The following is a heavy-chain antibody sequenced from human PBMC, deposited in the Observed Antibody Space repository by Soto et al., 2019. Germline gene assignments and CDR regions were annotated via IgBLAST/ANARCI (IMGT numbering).Heavy chain of an antibody. CDR3: ARDPDSRVYHVEGDY. J-gene: IGHJ4*02. CDR1: GFTFSSYG. D-gene: IGHD2-2*02. CDR2: IWYDGSNK. V-gene: IGHV3-33*01. Sequence: QVQLVESGGGVVQPGRSLRLSCAASGFTFSSYGMHWVRQAPGKGLEWVAVIWYDGSNKYYADSVKGRFTISRDNSKNTLYLQMNSLRAEDTAVYYCARDPDSRVYHVEGDYWGQGTLVTVSS.